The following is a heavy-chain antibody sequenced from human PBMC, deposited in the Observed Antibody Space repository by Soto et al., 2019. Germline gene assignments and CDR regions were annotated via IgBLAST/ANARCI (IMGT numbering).Heavy chain of an antibody. V-gene: IGHV1-46*03. D-gene: IGHD5-12*01. CDR2: INPSGGST. J-gene: IGHJ4*02. Sequence: ASVKVSCKASGYTFTSYYMHWVRQAPGQGLEWMGIINPSGGSTSYAQKFQGRVTMTRDTSTSTVYMELSSMRSEDTVVYYFARVSQVDIVATIRYFDYWGQGTLVTVSS. CDR3: ARVSQVDIVATIRYFDY. CDR1: GYTFTSYY.